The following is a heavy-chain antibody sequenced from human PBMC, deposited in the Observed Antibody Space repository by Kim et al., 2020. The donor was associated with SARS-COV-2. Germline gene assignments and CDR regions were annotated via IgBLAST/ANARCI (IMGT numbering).Heavy chain of an antibody. J-gene: IGHJ2*01. Sequence: SETLSLTCTASGGSISSYYWSWIRQPPGKGLEWIGYIYYSGSTNYNPSPKSRVTISVDTSKNHFSLKLISVTAADTAVYYCARDHPEWLPYIPNWSFDL. D-gene: IGHD5-12*01. V-gene: IGHV4-59*01. CDR3: ARDHPEWLPYIPNWSFDL. CDR1: GGSISSYY. CDR2: IYYSGST.